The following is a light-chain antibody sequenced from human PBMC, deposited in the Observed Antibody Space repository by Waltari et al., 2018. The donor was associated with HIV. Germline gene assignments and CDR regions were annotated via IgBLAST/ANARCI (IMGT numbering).Light chain of an antibody. CDR2: GNS. V-gene: IGLV1-40*01. Sequence: QSVLTQPPSVSGAPGQRVTISCTGSSSPIGAGYAVHWYQQLPGTAPKLHIYGNSNRPSGVPDRFSGSKSGTSASLAITGLQAEDEAEYYCQSYDSSLSGSRVFGGGTKLTVL. CDR3: QSYDSSLSGSRV. J-gene: IGLJ2*01. CDR1: SSPIGAGYA.